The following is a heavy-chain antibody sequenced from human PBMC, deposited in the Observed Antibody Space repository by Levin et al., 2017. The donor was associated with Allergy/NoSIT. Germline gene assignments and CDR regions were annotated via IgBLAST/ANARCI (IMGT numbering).Heavy chain of an antibody. Sequence: KASETLSLTCTVSGGSISSSSYYWGWIRQPPGKGLEWIGSIYYSGSTYYNPSLKSRVTISVDTSKNQFSLKLSSVTAADTAVYYCARRENILTGKAFDIWGQGTMVTVSS. CDR1: GGSISSSSYY. J-gene: IGHJ3*02. V-gene: IGHV4-39*01. CDR3: ARRENILTGKAFDI. D-gene: IGHD3-9*01. CDR2: IYYSGST.